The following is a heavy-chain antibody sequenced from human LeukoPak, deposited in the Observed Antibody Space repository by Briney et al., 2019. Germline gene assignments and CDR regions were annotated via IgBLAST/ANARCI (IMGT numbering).Heavy chain of an antibody. J-gene: IGHJ4*02. V-gene: IGHV3-21*01. CDR1: GFTFSSYS. D-gene: IGHD6-13*01. CDR3: ARHDHIAAAGDY. CDR2: ISSSSSYI. Sequence: PGGSLRLSCAASGFTFSSYSMNWVRQAPGKWLEWVSSISSSSSYIYYADSVKGRFTISRDNAKNSLYLQMNRLSAEDTAVYYCARHDHIAAAGDYWGQGTLVTVSS.